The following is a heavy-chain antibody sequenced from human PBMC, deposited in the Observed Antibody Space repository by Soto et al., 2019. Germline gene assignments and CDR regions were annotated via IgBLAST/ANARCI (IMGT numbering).Heavy chain of an antibody. CDR2: IDQNGIT. V-gene: IGHV4-4*02. Sequence: SETLSLTCAVSGDPISSSKWWTWVRQTPGKGLEWIGKIDQNGITNYNPSLESRVTILKDNSKNQLSLKLTSVTAVDSAVYDCARLNRDHYYYGMDVWGQGATVTVSS. CDR1: GDPISSSKW. J-gene: IGHJ6*02. CDR3: ARLNRDHYYYGMDV.